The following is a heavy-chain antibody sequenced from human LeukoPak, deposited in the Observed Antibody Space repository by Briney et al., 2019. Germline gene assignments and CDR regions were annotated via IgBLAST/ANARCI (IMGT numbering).Heavy chain of an antibody. D-gene: IGHD5-12*01. V-gene: IGHV3-64*02. CDR3: ARDSFYTGYDRGFGY. Sequence: RPGGSLRLSCTASGFTLSNFAMHWVRQSPDKGLQYVSAISTNGSRTFYADSVKGRFIISRDNSKNTLYLQMGSLRGEDTAVYYCARDSFYTGYDRGFGYWGQGTLVTVSS. CDR1: GFTLSNFA. CDR2: ISTNGSRT. J-gene: IGHJ4*02.